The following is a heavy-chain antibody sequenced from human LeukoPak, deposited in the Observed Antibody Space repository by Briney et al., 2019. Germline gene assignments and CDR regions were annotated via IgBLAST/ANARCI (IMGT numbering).Heavy chain of an antibody. Sequence: TSETLSLTCTVSGGSISSSSYYWSWIRQPPGKGLEWIGYIDYTGSTNYNPSLKSRVTISLDTSKNQFSLKLTSVTAADTAVYYCARQVWSTGFLDYWGQGTLVTVSS. J-gene: IGHJ4*02. D-gene: IGHD2-8*02. V-gene: IGHV4-61*05. CDR2: IDYTGST. CDR1: GGSISSSSYY. CDR3: ARQVWSTGFLDY.